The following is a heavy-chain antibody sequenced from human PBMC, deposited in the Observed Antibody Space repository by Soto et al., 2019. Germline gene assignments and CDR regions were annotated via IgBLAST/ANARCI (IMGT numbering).Heavy chain of an antibody. Sequence: GASVKVSCKASGYTFTSYGISWVRQAPGQGLERMGWISAYNGNTNYAQKLQGRVTMTTDTSTSTAYMELRSLRSDDTAVYYCARVRSNYDILTGYNYYGMDVWGQGTMVTVSS. CDR2: ISAYNGNT. CDR1: GYTFTSYG. CDR3: ARVRSNYDILTGYNYYGMDV. J-gene: IGHJ6*02. V-gene: IGHV1-18*01. D-gene: IGHD3-9*01.